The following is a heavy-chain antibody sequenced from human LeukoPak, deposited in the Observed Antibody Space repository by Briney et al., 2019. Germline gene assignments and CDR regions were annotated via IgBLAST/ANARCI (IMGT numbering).Heavy chain of an antibody. CDR1: GFTFSSYA. Sequence: PGGSLRLSFAASGFTFSSYAMSWVRQPPGKGLEWVSSISVGGGRTYSADSVKGRFTISRDNSKNTLYLQMNSLRAEDTAVYYCAKDLDIVVVPAAIWAYYYYGMDVWGQGTTVTVSS. J-gene: IGHJ6*02. D-gene: IGHD2-2*01. CDR2: ISVGGGRT. V-gene: IGHV3-23*01. CDR3: AKDLDIVVVPAAIWAYYYYGMDV.